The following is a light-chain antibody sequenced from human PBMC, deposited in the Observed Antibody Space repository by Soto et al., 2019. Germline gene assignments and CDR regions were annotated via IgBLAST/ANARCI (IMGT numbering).Light chain of an antibody. CDR1: QDIRND. V-gene: IGKV1-6*01. J-gene: IGKJ1*01. CDR3: LQDYNYPPT. CDR2: GAT. Sequence: AIQMTQSPSSLSASVGDRVTLSCRASQDIRNDLGWYQQKPGKAPELLIYGATSLQSGVPSRFSGSGSGTDFTLTISSLHPEDFATYYCLQDYNYPPTLGPGTKVDIK.